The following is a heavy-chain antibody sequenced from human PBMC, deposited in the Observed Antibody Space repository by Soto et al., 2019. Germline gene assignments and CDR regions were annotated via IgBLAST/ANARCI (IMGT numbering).Heavy chain of an antibody. D-gene: IGHD3-10*01. Sequence: PSETLSLTCTVSGGSISSSTYYWGWMRQPPGKGLEWIASFFIGGSTKYNPSLQSRVIISVDKSKNQFSLKLSSVTAADTAVYYCATFPSYYGSGPDFYYGMDVWGQGTTVTVSS. J-gene: IGHJ6*02. CDR1: GGSISSSTYY. CDR3: ATFPSYYGSGPDFYYGMDV. V-gene: IGHV4-39*07. CDR2: FFIGGST.